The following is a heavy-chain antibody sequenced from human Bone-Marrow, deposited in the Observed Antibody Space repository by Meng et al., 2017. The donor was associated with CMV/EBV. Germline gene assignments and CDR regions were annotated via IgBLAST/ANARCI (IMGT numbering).Heavy chain of an antibody. J-gene: IGHJ4*02. CDR1: GYTFTDYY. CDR2: IDPKSGGT. CDR3: GTDDSGPFTY. D-gene: IGHD4/OR15-4a*01. Sequence: QVQLVQSGAEVKKPGASVKVSCKVSGYTFTDYYIHWMRQAPGQGLEWMGWIDPKSGGTNYAQKFQGRVTMTRDASITTVYMDLNSLNSDDTAVYFCGTDDSGPFTYWGQGTLVTVS. V-gene: IGHV1-2*02.